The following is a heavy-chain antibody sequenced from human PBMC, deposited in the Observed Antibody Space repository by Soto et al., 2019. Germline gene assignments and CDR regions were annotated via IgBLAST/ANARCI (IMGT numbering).Heavy chain of an antibody. Sequence: ESGGGVVKPGRSLRLSCAASELTFSRYGMHWVRQAPGKGLEWVAMISDDGTKKNYADSVKGRFTISRDNSKNTMYLQMNSLRLEDTAVYYCAKDIVVPSALGYYYYGMDFWGQGTTVTVSS. CDR1: ELTFSRYG. D-gene: IGHD2-2*01. V-gene: IGHV3-30*18. J-gene: IGHJ6*02. CDR3: AKDIVVPSALGYYYYGMDF. CDR2: ISDDGTKK.